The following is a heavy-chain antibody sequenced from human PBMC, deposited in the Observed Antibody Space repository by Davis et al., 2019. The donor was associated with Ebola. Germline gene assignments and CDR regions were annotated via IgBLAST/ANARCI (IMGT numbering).Heavy chain of an antibody. Sequence: MPSETLSLTCTVSGGSISSGDYYWNWIRQPPGKGLEWIGYISYSGNTYYNPSLRSRVTISVDTSKNQFSLKLSSVTAADTAVYYCARLTYYYGSGSYYKLKYYFDYWGQGTLVTVSS. CDR2: ISYSGNT. V-gene: IGHV4-30-4*01. CDR1: GGSISSGDYY. D-gene: IGHD3-10*01. CDR3: ARLTYYYGSGSYYKLKYYFDY. J-gene: IGHJ4*02.